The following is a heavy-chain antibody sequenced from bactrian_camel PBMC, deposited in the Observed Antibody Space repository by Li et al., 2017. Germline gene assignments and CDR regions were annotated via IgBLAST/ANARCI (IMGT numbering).Heavy chain of an antibody. CDR2: IDSRGGT. J-gene: IGHJ6*01. V-gene: IGHV3S53*01. Sequence: HVQLVESGGGAVQAGGSLRLSCAASSNPYIVNCLGWFRQAPGKEREGVAAIDSRGGTAYADSATGRFTISQDNAKNTLYLQMNSLKPEDTAMYYCAANPFWTYGAICSYTRPADFGYWGQGTQVTVS. CDR1: SNPYIVNC. CDR3: AANPFWTYGAICSYTRPADFGY. D-gene: IGHD2*01.